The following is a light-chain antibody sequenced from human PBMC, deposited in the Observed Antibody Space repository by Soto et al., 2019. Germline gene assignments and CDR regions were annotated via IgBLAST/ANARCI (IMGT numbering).Light chain of an antibody. Sequence: EIVMTQSPASLSVSPGERATLSCRASQSVGSNLAWYQQKPGRAPRLLIYGASSSATRIPAKFSGSESGTDFTLTIRSLQAEDFALSYCQQYNDWPPLTVGGGTKVEIK. J-gene: IGKJ4*01. CDR2: GAS. CDR3: QQYNDWPPLT. CDR1: QSVGSN. V-gene: IGKV3-15*01.